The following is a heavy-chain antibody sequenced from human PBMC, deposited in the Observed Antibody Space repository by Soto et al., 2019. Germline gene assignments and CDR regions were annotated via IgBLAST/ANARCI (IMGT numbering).Heavy chain of an antibody. Sequence: SDALSLTCSVYGVSFIGYYWSWIRQPPWKGLEWIGEINHSGSTNYNPSLKSRVTISVDTSKNQLSLKLSSVTAADTAVYYCARGAAADHYYYYGMDVWGQGTTVTVSS. V-gene: IGHV4-34*01. D-gene: IGHD6-13*01. CDR3: ARGAAADHYYYYGMDV. CDR1: GVSFIGYY. J-gene: IGHJ6*02. CDR2: INHSGST.